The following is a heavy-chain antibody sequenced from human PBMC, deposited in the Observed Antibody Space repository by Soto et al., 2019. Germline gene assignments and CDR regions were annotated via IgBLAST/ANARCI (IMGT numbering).Heavy chain of an antibody. V-gene: IGHV4-34*01. CDR3: ARGVGSSGWYSDYYYGMDV. D-gene: IGHD6-19*01. Sequence: QVQLQQWGAGLLKPSETLSLTCAVYGGSFSGYYWSWIRQPPGKGLEWIGEINHSGSTNYNPSLKIRVTISVDTSKNQFSLKLSSVTAADTAVYYCARGVGSSGWYSDYYYGMDVWGQGTTVTVSS. J-gene: IGHJ6*02. CDR2: INHSGST. CDR1: GGSFSGYY.